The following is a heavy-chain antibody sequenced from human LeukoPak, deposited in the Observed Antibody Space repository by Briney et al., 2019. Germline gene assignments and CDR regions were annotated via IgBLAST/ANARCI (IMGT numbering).Heavy chain of an antibody. CDR3: ARVGTIFGVVIIWYFDL. D-gene: IGHD3-3*01. CDR2: INPNSGGT. V-gene: IGHV1-2*02. CDR1: GYTFTGYY. J-gene: IGHJ2*01. Sequence: ASVKVSCKASGYTFTGYYMHWVRQAPGQGLEWMGWINPNSGGTNYAQKFQGRVTMTRDTSISTAYMELSRLRSDDTAVYYRARVGTIFGVVIIWYFDLWGRGTLVTVSS.